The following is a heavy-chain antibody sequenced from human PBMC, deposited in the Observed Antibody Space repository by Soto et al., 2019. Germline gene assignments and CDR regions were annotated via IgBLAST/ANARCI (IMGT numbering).Heavy chain of an antibody. CDR2: IYYSGST. D-gene: IGHD6-19*01. CDR1: CGSINSSSYF. Sequence: PSETLSLTCSFSCGSINSSSYFWGWVRQPPGKGLEWIGSIYYSGSTYYNPSLRSRVTISVDTSKNQFSLKLSSVTAADTAVFYCARHYSSGSRNWFDPWGRGTLVTVSS. V-gene: IGHV4-39*01. J-gene: IGHJ5*02. CDR3: ARHYSSGSRNWFDP.